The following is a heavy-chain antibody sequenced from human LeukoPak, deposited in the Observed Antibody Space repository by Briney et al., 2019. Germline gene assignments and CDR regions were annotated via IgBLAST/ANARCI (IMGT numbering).Heavy chain of an antibody. V-gene: IGHV5-51*01. D-gene: IGHD1-26*01. J-gene: IGHJ4*02. CDR2: IYPGDSDT. CDR1: GSSFTSYW. CDR3: ASQYSGGGFDY. Sequence: GGSLQISCQGSGSSFTSYWIGWVRQLPGKGLEWMGIIYPGDSDTRYSPSFQGQVTISADKSISTAYLQWSSLKASDTAMYYCASQYSGGGFDYWGQGTPVTVSS.